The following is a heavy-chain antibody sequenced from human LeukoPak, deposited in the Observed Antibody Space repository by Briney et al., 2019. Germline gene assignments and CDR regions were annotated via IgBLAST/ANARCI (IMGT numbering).Heavy chain of an antibody. CDR3: ARDPGGVVPAANPDY. CDR2: ISYDGGNK. CDR1: GFTFSSYA. D-gene: IGHD2-2*01. J-gene: IGHJ4*02. Sequence: GGSLRLSCAASGFTFSSYAMHWVRQAPGEGLEWVAVISYDGGNKYYADSVKGRFTISRDNSKNTLYLQMNSLRAEDTAVYYCARDPGGVVPAANPDYWGQGTLVTVSS. V-gene: IGHV3-30-3*01.